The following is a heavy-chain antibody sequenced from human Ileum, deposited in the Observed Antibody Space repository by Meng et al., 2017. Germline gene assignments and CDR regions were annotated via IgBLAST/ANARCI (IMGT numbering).Heavy chain of an antibody. CDR1: GFAFSNYW. V-gene: IGHV3-74*01. D-gene: IGHD4-17*01. Sequence: GESLKISCAASGFAFSNYWMHWVRQAPGKGLVWVSRSNSDGSSTTYADSVKGRYTISRDNAKNTLYLQMNSLRDEDTAVYYCAKGGATVIDYWGQGT. CDR3: AKGGATVIDY. J-gene: IGHJ4*03. CDR2: SNSDGSST.